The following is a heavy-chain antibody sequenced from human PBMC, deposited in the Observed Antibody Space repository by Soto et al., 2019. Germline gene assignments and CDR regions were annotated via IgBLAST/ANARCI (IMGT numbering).Heavy chain of an antibody. V-gene: IGHV1-69*12. Sequence: QVQLVQSGAEVKKPGSSVKVSCKASGGTFSSYAISWVRQAPGQGLEWMGEIIPIFGTANSAQKFQGRVTITADESTSTAYMELSSLRSEDTAVYYCARDRGPSSGYYPYWFDHWGQGTLVTVSS. CDR3: ARDRGPSSGYYPYWFDH. D-gene: IGHD3-22*01. CDR1: GGTFSSYA. J-gene: IGHJ5*02. CDR2: IIPIFGTA.